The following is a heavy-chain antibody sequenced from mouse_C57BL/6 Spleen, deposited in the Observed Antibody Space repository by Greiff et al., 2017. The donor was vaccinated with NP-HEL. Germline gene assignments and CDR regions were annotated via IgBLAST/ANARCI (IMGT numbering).Heavy chain of an antibody. CDR1: GFSLTSYG. J-gene: IGHJ2*01. Sequence: VKLVESGPGLVQPSQSLSITCTVSGFSLTSYGVHWVRQSPGKGLEWLGVIWRGGSTDYNAAFMSRLSITKDNSKSQVFFKMNSLQADDTAIYYCAKTSYYSKGGDYFDYWGQGTTLTVSS. CDR2: IWRGGST. D-gene: IGHD2-5*01. V-gene: IGHV2-5*01. CDR3: AKTSYYSKGGDYFDY.